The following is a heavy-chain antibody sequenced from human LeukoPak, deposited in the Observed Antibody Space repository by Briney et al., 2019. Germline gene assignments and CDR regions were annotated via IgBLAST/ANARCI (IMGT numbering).Heavy chain of an antibody. CDR2: INPNSGGT. D-gene: IGHD2-2*02. V-gene: IGHV1-2*02. CDR1: GYTFTGYY. CDR3: AREGYCSSTSCYIYFQH. J-gene: IGHJ1*01. Sequence: ASVKVSCKASGYTFTGYYMHWVRQAPGQGLEWMGWINPNSGGTNYAQKFQGRVTMTRDTSISTVYMELSRLRSDDTAVYYCAREGYCSSTSCYIYFQHWGQGTLVTVSS.